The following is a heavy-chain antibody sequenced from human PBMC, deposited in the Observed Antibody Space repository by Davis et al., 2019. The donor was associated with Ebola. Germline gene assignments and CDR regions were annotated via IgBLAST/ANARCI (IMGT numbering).Heavy chain of an antibody. J-gene: IGHJ3*02. Sequence: GGPLRPSCAASGFTFSDYYMSWTRQAPGKGLEWVSYISSSSSYTNYADSVKGRFTISRDNAKNSLYLQMNSLRAEDTAVYYCARSITIFGVVIMDAFDIWGQGTMVTVSS. CDR1: GFTFSDYY. CDR3: ARSITIFGVVIMDAFDI. V-gene: IGHV3-11*06. D-gene: IGHD3-3*01. CDR2: ISSSSSYT.